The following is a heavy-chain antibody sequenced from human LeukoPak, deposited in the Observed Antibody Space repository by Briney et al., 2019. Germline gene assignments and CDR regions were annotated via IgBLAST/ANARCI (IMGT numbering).Heavy chain of an antibody. CDR3: ASLAGSSGWFLAPNDY. V-gene: IGHV3-30-3*01. CDR2: ISYDGTSK. J-gene: IGHJ4*02. D-gene: IGHD6-19*01. Sequence: GRSLRLPCAASGFTFSSYALHWVRQAPGKGLEWVAVISYDGTSKYYADSVKGRFTISRDNSKNTLYLQMNSLRPEDTAVYYCASLAGSSGWFLAPNDYWGQGTLATVSS. CDR1: GFTFSSYA.